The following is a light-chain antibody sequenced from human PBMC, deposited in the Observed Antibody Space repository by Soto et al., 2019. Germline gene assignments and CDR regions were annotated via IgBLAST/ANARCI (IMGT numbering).Light chain of an antibody. J-gene: IGLJ1*01. V-gene: IGLV2-8*01. CDR2: EVS. Sequence: QSALTQPPSASGSPGQSVTISCTGTSSDVGGYNYVSWYQQHPGKAPKLMIYEVSKRPSGVPDRFSGSKSGNTASLTVSGLQAEDEADYYCNSYAGSNNLVFGTGTKVTVL. CDR1: SSDVGGYNY. CDR3: NSYAGSNNLV.